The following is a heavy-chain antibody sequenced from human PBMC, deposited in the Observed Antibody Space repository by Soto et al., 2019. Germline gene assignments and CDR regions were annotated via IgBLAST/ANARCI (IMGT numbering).Heavy chain of an antibody. Sequence: SETLSLTCTVSGASIVTDNYFWVWIRQPPRRGLELIGSISFSGRTYDNPSLQSRVTTSIDASKNKFSLKLTSVTTADTAVYYCARRRASDYGGNHQPYYFGRWGQGALVTVYS. D-gene: IGHD4-17*01. J-gene: IGHJ4*02. CDR3: ARRRASDYGGNHQPYYFGR. CDR2: ISFSGRT. V-gene: IGHV4-39*01. CDR1: GASIVTDNYF.